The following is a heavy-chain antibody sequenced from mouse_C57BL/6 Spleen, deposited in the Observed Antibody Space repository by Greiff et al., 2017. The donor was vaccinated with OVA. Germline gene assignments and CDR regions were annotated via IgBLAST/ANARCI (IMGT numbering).Heavy chain of an antibody. V-gene: IGHV1-53*01. CDR3: ARGDYYGSSLYYAMDY. CDR1: GYTFTSYW. CDR2: INPSNGGT. Sequence: QVQLQQPGTELVKPGASVKLSCKASGYTFTSYWMHWVKQRPGQGLEWIGNINPSNGGTNYNEQFKSKATLTVDKSSSTAYMQLSSLTSEDSAVYYCARGDYYGSSLYYAMDYWGQGTSVTVSS. D-gene: IGHD1-1*01. J-gene: IGHJ4*01.